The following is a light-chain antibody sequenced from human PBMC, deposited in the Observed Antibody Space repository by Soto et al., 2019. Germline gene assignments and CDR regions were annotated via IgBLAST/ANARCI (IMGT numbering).Light chain of an antibody. CDR3: LLYLGGGIWV. Sequence: QAVVTQEPSVSVSPGGTGTLTFGLSSGPVFTSSYPNWYQQTPGQAPRTLIFHTNTRSSGVPDRFSGSILGDKAALTITGAQADDDSYYYCLLYLGGGIWVFGGGTKLTVL. J-gene: IGLJ3*02. CDR1: SGPVFTSSY. CDR2: HTN. V-gene: IGLV8-61*01.